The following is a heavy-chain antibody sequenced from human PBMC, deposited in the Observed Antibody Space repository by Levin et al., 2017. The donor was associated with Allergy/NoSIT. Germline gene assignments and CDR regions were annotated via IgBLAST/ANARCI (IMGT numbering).Heavy chain of an antibody. J-gene: IGHJ3*02. CDR3: ARHGKTSLRFDAFDI. Sequence: GESLKISCKGSGYTFTSHWIGWVRQMPGKGLEWMGIIYPSDSDTRYSPSFQGQVTISADKSISTAYLQWSSLKASDTATYYCARHGKTSLRFDAFDIWGQGTMITVSS. V-gene: IGHV5-51*01. CDR2: IYPSDSDT. CDR1: GYTFTSHW.